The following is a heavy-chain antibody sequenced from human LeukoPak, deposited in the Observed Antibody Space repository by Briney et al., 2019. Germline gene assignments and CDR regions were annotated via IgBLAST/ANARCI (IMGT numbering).Heavy chain of an antibody. CDR1: GYTFTSYG. J-gene: IGHJ4*02. CDR3: ARTAELDY. Sequence: ASVKVSCKASGYTFTSYGISWVRQAPGQGLEWMGWINTYNGNTISAQKLQGRVTMATDTSTSTAYMELRSLRSDDTAMYYCARTAELDYWGQGTLVNGSS. CDR2: INTYNGNT. V-gene: IGHV1-18*01. D-gene: IGHD2-21*02.